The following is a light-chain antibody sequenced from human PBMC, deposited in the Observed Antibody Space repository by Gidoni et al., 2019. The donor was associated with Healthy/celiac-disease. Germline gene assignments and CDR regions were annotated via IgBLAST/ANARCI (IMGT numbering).Light chain of an antibody. CDR2: AAS. V-gene: IGKV1-9*01. CDR3: QQLNSYPCTP. J-gene: IGKJ4*01. CDR1: QGISSY. Sequence: DIQLTQSPSFLSASVGDRVTITCRASQGISSYLAWYQQKPGKAPKLLIYAASTLQSGVPSRFSGSGSGTEFTLTISSLQPEDFATYYCQQLNSYPCTPFGGGTKVEIK.